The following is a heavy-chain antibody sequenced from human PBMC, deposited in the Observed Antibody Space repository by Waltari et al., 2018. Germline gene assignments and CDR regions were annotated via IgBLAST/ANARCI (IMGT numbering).Heavy chain of an antibody. CDR1: GGTFSSYA. Sequence: QVQLVQSGAEVKKPGSSVKVSCKASGGTFSSYAISWVRQAPGQGLEWMGGIIPIFGTANYAQKFQGRVTITADESTSTAYMELSSLRSEDTAVYYCARVKPSYYYDSSGYSRDAFDIWGQGTMVTVSS. CDR2: IIPIFGTA. D-gene: IGHD3-22*01. CDR3: ARVKPSYYYDSSGYSRDAFDI. V-gene: IGHV1-69*01. J-gene: IGHJ3*02.